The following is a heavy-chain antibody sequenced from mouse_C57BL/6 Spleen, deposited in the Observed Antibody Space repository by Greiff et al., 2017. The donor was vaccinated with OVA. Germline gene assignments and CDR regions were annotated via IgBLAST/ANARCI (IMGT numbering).Heavy chain of an antibody. CDR2: IYPGDGDT. Sequence: QVQLQQSGPELVKPGASVKISCKASGYAFSSSWMNWVKQRPGKGLEWIGRIYPGDGDTNYNGKFKGKATLTADKSSSTAYMQLSSLTSEDSAVYFCAVYYSNYFDYWGKGTTLTVSS. V-gene: IGHV1-82*01. CDR1: GYAFSSSW. D-gene: IGHD2-5*01. CDR3: AVYYSNYFDY. J-gene: IGHJ2*01.